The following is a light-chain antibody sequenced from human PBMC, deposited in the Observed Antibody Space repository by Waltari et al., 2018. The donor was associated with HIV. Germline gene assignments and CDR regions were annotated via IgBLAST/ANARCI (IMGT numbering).Light chain of an antibody. CDR2: GAS. J-gene: IGKJ2*01. V-gene: IGKV3-15*01. CDR3: QQYYSTPYT. Sequence: EIVMTQSPATLSVSPGERATLSCRASQSVSSNLAWYQQKPGQAPRLLIYGASTRATGIPARFSGSGSGTEFTLTISSLQAEDVAVYYCQQYYSTPYTFGQGTKLDIK. CDR1: QSVSSN.